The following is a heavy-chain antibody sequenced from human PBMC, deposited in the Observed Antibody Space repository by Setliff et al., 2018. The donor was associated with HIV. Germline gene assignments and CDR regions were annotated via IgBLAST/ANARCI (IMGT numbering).Heavy chain of an antibody. V-gene: IGHV4-34*01. J-gene: IGHJ3*01. Sequence: LSLTCAVYGGSFTAYHWSWIRQPPGRGLEWIAEINHSGGTNHNPSLKSRITISVDTSKKQVSLKLTSVTAADTAIYYCARAGDFGDWDGFDVWGQGTMVTVSS. CDR2: INHSGGT. D-gene: IGHD3-10*01. CDR3: ARAGDFGDWDGFDV. CDR1: GGSFTAYH.